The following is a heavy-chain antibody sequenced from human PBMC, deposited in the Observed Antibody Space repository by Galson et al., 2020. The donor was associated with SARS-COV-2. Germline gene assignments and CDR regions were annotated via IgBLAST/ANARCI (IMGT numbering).Heavy chain of an antibody. V-gene: IGHV3-33*01. J-gene: IGHJ4*02. CDR2: IFFDGSDK. D-gene: IGHD6-19*01. CDR3: ARDGQTSSGWAFDL. Sequence: GGSLRLSCAASGFTFSSHAMHWVRQAPGKGLEWVAQIFFDGSDKYYGDSVKGRFTISRDSSKNTVYLQMNNLRADDTAVYYCARDGQTSSGWAFDLWGQGTLVTVSS. CDR1: GFTFSSHA.